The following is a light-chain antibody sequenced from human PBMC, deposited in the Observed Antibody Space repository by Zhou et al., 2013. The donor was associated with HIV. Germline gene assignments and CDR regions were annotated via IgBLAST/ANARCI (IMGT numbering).Light chain of an antibody. CDR1: QHISRW. CDR3: QQSYNTPLT. J-gene: IGKJ4*01. CDR2: AAS. Sequence: DIEVTQSPSSVSASIGDTVTITCRASQHISRWLVWYQQKPGKDPQVLISAASRLQSGVPSRFSGSGSGTEFTLTISSLQPEDVGTYYCQQSYNTPLTFGGGTKVEIK. V-gene: IGKV1-12*01.